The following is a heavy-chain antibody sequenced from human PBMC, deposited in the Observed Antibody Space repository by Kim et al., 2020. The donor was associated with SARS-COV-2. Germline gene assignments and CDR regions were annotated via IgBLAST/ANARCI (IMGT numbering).Heavy chain of an antibody. J-gene: IGHJ4*02. D-gene: IGHD7-27*01. Sequence: NYSQKFQGRVTITRDTSASTAYMELSSLRSKDTAVYYCARDRGNWGPFGYWGQGTLVTVSS. V-gene: IGHV1-3*01. CDR3: ARDRGNWGPFGY.